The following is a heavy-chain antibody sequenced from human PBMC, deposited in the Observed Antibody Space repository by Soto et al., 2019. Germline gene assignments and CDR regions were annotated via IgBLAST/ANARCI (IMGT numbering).Heavy chain of an antibody. CDR1: GFAFNNYG. CDR2: IWHDGSNK. J-gene: IGHJ4*02. Sequence: QVQLVESGGGVVQPGRSLRLSCAASGFAFNNYGMHWVRQAPGKGLEWVALIWHDGSNKGYADSVKGRFTISRDNSKNTSNLQMNSLRVEDTAVYYCTRAAIRGELLEYWGQGTQVTVSS. V-gene: IGHV3-33*01. D-gene: IGHD1-26*01. CDR3: TRAAIRGELLEY.